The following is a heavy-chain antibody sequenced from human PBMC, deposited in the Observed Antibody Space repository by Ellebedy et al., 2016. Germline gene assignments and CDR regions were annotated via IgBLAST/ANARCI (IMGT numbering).Heavy chain of an antibody. CDR1: GFSLIPVGVG. Sequence: SGPTLVXPTQTLTLTCTFSGFSLIPVGVGVGWIRQPPGKALEWLAFIYWDNDDRYRPSLRNRLTITKDTSRNQVVLSMTNMDPADTATYYCAHIMITFGGVVRIDAFDVWGQGTMVTVSS. V-gene: IGHV2-5*02. CDR2: IYWDNDD. D-gene: IGHD3-16*01. CDR3: AHIMITFGGVVRIDAFDV. J-gene: IGHJ3*01.